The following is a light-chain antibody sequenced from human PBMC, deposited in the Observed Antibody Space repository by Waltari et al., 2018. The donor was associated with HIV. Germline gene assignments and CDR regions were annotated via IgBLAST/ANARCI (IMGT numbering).Light chain of an antibody. V-gene: IGLV1-44*01. CDR1: SSNIGSNT. Sequence: QSVLTQPPSASGTPGQRVTISCSGSSSNIGSNTVNWYQQLPGTAPKLLIYSNNQRPSGFPDRGSGSKSGTSASLAISVLQSEDEADYYCAAWDDSLNGPWVFGGGTKLTVL. J-gene: IGLJ3*02. CDR2: SNN. CDR3: AAWDDSLNGPWV.